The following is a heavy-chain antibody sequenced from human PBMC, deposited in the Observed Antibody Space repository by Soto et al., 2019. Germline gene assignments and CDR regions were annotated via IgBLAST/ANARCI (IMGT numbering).Heavy chain of an antibody. Sequence: QVQMVQSEAEVKKPGASVKVSCQASGYTFINYGISWVRQAPGQGLEWMGWVSGYNGNTNYAQKLWGIATMPTYTATSTAYMSLRTPRAYDTAIYYCARDEGIHGFHSWGPRTLVTVSS. V-gene: IGHV1-18*04. D-gene: IGHD3-3*02. J-gene: IGHJ4*02. CDR2: VSGYNGNT. CDR3: ARDEGIHGFHS. CDR1: GYTFINYG.